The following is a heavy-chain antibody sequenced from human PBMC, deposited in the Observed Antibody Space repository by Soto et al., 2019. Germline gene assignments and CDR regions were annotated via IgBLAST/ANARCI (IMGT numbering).Heavy chain of an antibody. D-gene: IGHD3-10*01. V-gene: IGHV3-33*01. CDR2: IWYDGSNK. Sequence: QVQLVESGGGVVQPGRSLRLSCAASGFTFSSYGMHWVRQAPGKGLEWVAVIWYDGSNKYYADSVKGRFTISRDNSKNTLYLQMNSLGAEDTAVYYCASGVWFGELLPSAFDYWGQGTLVTVSS. CDR3: ASGVWFGELLPSAFDY. CDR1: GFTFSSYG. J-gene: IGHJ4*02.